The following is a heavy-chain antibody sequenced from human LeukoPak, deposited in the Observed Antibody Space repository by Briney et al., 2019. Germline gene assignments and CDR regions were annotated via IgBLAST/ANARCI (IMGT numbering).Heavy chain of an antibody. CDR3: ARGYDFWSGYTDY. J-gene: IGHJ4*02. V-gene: IGHV3-7*01. CDR1: GFTFSSYW. CDR2: IKQDGSEK. Sequence: GGSLRLSCAASGFTFSSYWMSWVRQAPGKGLEWVANIKQDGSEKYYVDSVKGRFTISRDNAKNSLYLQMNSLRAEDTAVYYCARGYDFWSGYTDYWGQGTLVTVSS. D-gene: IGHD3-3*01.